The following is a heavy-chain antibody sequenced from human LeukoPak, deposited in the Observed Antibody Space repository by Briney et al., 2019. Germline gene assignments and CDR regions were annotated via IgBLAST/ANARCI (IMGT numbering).Heavy chain of an antibody. CDR3: ARGRNIEMTTMSGGSDY. V-gene: IGHV1-2*02. D-gene: IGHD5-24*01. Sequence: ASVKVSCKASGYTFTGYYMHWVRQAPGQGLEWMGWINPNSGGTNYAQKFQGRVTMTRDTSISTAYMELSRLRSDDTAVYYCARGRNIEMTTMSGGSDYWGQGARVTVSS. J-gene: IGHJ4*02. CDR2: INPNSGGT. CDR1: GYTFTGYY.